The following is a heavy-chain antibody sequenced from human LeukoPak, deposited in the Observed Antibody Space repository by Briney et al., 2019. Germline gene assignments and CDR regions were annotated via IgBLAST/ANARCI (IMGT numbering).Heavy chain of an antibody. V-gene: IGHV3-23*01. D-gene: IGHD5-12*01. CDR3: TKGQWLDYYFDY. J-gene: IGHJ4*02. CDR2: ISGSGGST. CDR1: GFTFSSYA. Sequence: PGGSLRLSCAASGFTFSSYAMSWVRQAPGKGLEWVSAISGSGGSTYYADSVKGRFTISRDNSKNTLYLQMNSLRAEDTAVYYCTKGQWLDYYFDYWGQGTLVTVSS.